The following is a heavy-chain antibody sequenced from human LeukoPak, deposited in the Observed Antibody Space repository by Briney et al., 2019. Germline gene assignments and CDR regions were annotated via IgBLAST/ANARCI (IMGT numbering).Heavy chain of an antibody. CDR1: GFTVSSNY. V-gene: IGHV3-53*01. CDR3: ARGGARQQLLENYFDY. D-gene: IGHD6-13*01. CDR2: IYRGGST. J-gene: IGHJ4*02. Sequence: GGSLRLSCAASGFTVSSNYMSWVRQAPGKGLEWVSVIYRGGSTYYADSAKGRFTVSRDNSKNTLYLQMNSLRAEDTAVYYCARGGARQQLLENYFDYWGQGTLVTVSS.